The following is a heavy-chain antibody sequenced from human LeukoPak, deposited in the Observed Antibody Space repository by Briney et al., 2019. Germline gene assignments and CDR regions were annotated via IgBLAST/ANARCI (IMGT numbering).Heavy chain of an antibody. V-gene: IGHV1-69*13. J-gene: IGHJ4*02. CDR3: ALIVVPAARGFDY. D-gene: IGHD2-2*01. Sequence: ASVKVSCKASGGTFSSYAISWVRQAPGQGLEWMGGIIPIFGTANYAQKFQGRVTITADESTCTAYMELSSLRSEDTAVYYCALIVVPAARGFDYWGQGTLVTVSS. CDR1: GGTFSSYA. CDR2: IIPIFGTA.